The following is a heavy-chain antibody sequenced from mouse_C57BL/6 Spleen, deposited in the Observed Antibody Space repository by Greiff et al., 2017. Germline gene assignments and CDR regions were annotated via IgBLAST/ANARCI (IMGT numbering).Heavy chain of an antibody. CDR2: IDPSDSET. J-gene: IGHJ2*01. CDR3: ARGGVTMITTGFDY. D-gene: IGHD2-4*01. CDR1: GYTFTSYW. Sequence: QVQLQQPGAELVRPGSSVKLSCKASGYTFTSYWMHWVKQRPIQGLEWIGNIDPSDSETHYNQKFKDKATLTVDKSSSTAYMQLSSLTSEDSAVYYCARGGVTMITTGFDYWGQGTTLTVSS. V-gene: IGHV1-52*01.